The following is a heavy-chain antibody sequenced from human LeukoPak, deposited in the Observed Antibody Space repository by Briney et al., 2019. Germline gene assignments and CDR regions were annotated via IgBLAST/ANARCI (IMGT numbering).Heavy chain of an antibody. V-gene: IGHV4-31*03. J-gene: IGHJ4*02. CDR1: GGSISSGGYY. Sequence: SQTLSLTCTVSGGSISSGGYYWSWIRQHPGKGLEWIGYIYYSGSTYYNPSLKSRVTISVDTSKNQFSLKLTSVTAADTAMYYCARGYSNAFDFDFWGQGSLVTVSS. CDR2: IYYSGST. CDR3: ARGYSNAFDFDF. D-gene: IGHD6-13*01.